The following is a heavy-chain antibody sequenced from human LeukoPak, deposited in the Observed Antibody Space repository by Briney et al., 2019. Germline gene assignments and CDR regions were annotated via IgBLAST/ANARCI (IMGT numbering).Heavy chain of an antibody. J-gene: IGHJ4*02. Sequence: SVKVSFTASGCSFSTYAATWVRHAPGQGLEWMGGTIPICGKADYAQKFQDRGTITADESTTTAYMELSSLRSEDTALYYCARAGEYCSGGSCYSGVYFDYWGQGTLVTVSS. V-gene: IGHV1-69*01. CDR1: GCSFSTYA. D-gene: IGHD2-15*01. CDR2: TIPICGKA. CDR3: ARAGEYCSGGSCYSGVYFDY.